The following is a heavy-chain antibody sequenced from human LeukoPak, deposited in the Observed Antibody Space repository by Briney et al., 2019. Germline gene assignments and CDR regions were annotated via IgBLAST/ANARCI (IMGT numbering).Heavy chain of an antibody. CDR1: GSTVSSNY. CDR2: IRYDGSNK. D-gene: IGHD4-17*01. Sequence: GGSLRLSCAVSGSTVSSNYMSWVRQAPGKGLEWVAFIRYDGSNKYYADSVKGRFTISRDNSKNTLYLQMNSLRAEDTAVYYCAKDLNGDYRGFFDYWGQGTLVTVSS. V-gene: IGHV3-30*02. J-gene: IGHJ4*02. CDR3: AKDLNGDYRGFFDY.